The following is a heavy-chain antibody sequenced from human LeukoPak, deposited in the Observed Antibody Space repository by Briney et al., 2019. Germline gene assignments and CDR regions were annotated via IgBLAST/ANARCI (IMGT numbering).Heavy chain of an antibody. CDR1: GFTFSSYG. Sequence: GRSLRLSCAASGFTFSSYGMHWVRQAPGKGLEWVAVIWYDGSNKYYADSVKGRFTISRDNSKNTLYLQMNSLRAEDTAVYYCARDRLHCSGGSCYSALDYWGQGTLVTVSS. D-gene: IGHD2-15*01. CDR2: IWYDGSNK. J-gene: IGHJ4*02. V-gene: IGHV3-33*01. CDR3: ARDRLHCSGGSCYSALDY.